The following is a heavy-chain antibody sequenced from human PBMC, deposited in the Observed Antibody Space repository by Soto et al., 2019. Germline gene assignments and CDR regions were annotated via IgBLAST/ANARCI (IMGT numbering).Heavy chain of an antibody. CDR1: GGSISSGGYS. CDR3: ARAPTVRGWFDP. CDR2: IYHGGST. J-gene: IGHJ5*02. V-gene: IGHV4-30-2*01. D-gene: IGHD4-17*01. Sequence: TLSLTCAVSGGSISSGGYSWSWIRQPPGKGLEWIGYIYHGGSTYYNPSLKSRVTISVDRSKNQFSLKLSSVTAADTAVYYCARAPTVRGWFDPWGQGTLVTVSS.